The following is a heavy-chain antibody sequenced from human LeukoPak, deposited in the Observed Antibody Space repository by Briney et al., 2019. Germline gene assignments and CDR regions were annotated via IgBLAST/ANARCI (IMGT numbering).Heavy chain of an antibody. Sequence: GGSLRLSCATSGFTFSTYWMHWVRQAPGKGLVWVSRIDTDGAITTYTDSVKGRFTISRDNAKNTLYLQMKSLRVEDTAVYYCVRGGAAAGLFDYWGRGTLVTVSS. V-gene: IGHV3-74*01. CDR2: IDTDGAIT. CDR3: VRGGAAAGLFDY. D-gene: IGHD6-13*01. J-gene: IGHJ4*02. CDR1: GFTFSTYW.